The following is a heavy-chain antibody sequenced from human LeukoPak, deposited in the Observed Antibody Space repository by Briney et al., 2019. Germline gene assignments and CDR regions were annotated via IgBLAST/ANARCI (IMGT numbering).Heavy chain of an antibody. V-gene: IGHV4-4*07. J-gene: IGHJ6*04. CDR2: IYTSEST. Sequence: NPSETLSLTCTVSGGSISGYYWSWIRQPAGKGLEWIGRIYTSESTNYNPSLKSRVTMSVDTSKNQFSLKLSSVTAADTAVYYCARESPASTSRLTDVWGKGTTVTVSS. D-gene: IGHD2-2*01. CDR1: GGSISGYY. CDR3: ARESPASTSRLTDV.